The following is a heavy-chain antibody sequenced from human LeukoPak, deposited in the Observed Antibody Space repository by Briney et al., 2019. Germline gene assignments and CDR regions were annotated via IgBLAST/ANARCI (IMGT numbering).Heavy chain of an antibody. D-gene: IGHD3-10*01. J-gene: IGHJ3*02. CDR1: GGSISSYY. CDR2: IYYSGNN. Sequence: SETLSLTCTVSGGSISSYYWSWIRQPPGKGLEWIGYIYYSGNNNSNPSLKSRVTISVDTSKNQFSLKLSSVTVADTALYYCARSDGYGLVGIWGQGTMVTVSS. CDR3: ARSDGYGLVGI. V-gene: IGHV4-59*01.